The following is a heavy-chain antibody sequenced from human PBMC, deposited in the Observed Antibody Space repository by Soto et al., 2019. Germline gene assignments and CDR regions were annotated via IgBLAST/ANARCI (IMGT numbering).Heavy chain of an antibody. CDR2: INHRGIT. V-gene: IGHV4-34*01. CDR1: DGSFSGYY. Sequence: PSETLSLTCAVYDGSFSGYYCSWIRQPPGKGLEWIGDINHRGITNYNPSLKSRVTISVDTSKNQFSLKLSSVTAADTAVYYCARAGVAATYFDYWGQGTLVTVSS. D-gene: IGHD2-15*01. J-gene: IGHJ4*02. CDR3: ARAGVAATYFDY.